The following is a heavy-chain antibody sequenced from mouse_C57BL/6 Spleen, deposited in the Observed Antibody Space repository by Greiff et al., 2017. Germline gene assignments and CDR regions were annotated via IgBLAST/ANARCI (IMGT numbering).Heavy chain of an antibody. Sequence: EVNVVESGGGLVKPGGSLKLSCAASGFTFSSYAMSWVRQTPEKRLEWVATISDGGSYTYYPDNVKGRFTISRDNAKNNLYLQMSHLKSEDTAMYYCAREGVLNYFDYWGQGTTLTVSS. V-gene: IGHV5-4*01. CDR3: AREGVLNYFDY. D-gene: IGHD5-1*01. CDR1: GFTFSSYA. J-gene: IGHJ2*01. CDR2: ISDGGSYT.